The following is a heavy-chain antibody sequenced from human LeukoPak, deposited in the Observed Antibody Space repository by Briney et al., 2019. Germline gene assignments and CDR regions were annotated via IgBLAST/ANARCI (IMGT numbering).Heavy chain of an antibody. V-gene: IGHV3-23*01. CDR2: ISVSGDNT. CDR1: GFTFSGFA. CDR3: AKDILRYYYDSSGYSDY. D-gene: IGHD3-22*01. Sequence: GGSLRLSCAASGFTFSGFAMDWVRQAPGQGLEWVSVISVSGDNTYYADSVKGRFTISRDNSKNTLYLQMNSLRAEDTAVYYCAKDILRYYYDSSGYSDYWGQGTLVTVSS. J-gene: IGHJ4*02.